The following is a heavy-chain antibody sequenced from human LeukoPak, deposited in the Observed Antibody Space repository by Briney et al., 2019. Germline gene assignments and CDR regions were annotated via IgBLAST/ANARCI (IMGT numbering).Heavy chain of an antibody. Sequence: PGGSLRLSCAASGFTLGAFAMHWVRQAPGKGLEWVSLIDKDGRSTYYADSVKGRFTISRDNSKNSLYLQMNSLRTEDTALYYCATWAFYHSLDAWGQGTTVTVSS. CDR2: IDKDGRST. CDR1: GFTLGAFA. V-gene: IGHV3-43*02. J-gene: IGHJ6*02. CDR3: ATWAFYHSLDA. D-gene: IGHD1-26*01.